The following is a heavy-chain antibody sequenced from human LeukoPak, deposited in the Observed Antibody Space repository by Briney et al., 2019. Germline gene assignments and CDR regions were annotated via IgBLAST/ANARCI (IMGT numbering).Heavy chain of an antibody. CDR1: GYSFTSYW. CDR2: IYPGDSDT. D-gene: IGHD6-19*01. V-gene: IGHV5-51*01. J-gene: IGHJ4*02. CDR3: ARSVGLYSSGWYPIVFDY. Sequence: GESLKISCKGSGYSFTSYWIGWVRQMPGKGLEWMGIIYPGDSDTRYSPSFQGQVTISADKSISTAYLQWSSLKASDTAMYYCARSVGLYSSGWYPIVFDYWGQGTLVTVSS.